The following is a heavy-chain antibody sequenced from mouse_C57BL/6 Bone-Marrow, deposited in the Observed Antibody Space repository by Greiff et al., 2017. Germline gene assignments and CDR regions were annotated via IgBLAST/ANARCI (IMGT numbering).Heavy chain of an antibody. D-gene: IGHD2-4*01. J-gene: IGHJ2*01. V-gene: IGHV5-12*01. CDR1: GFTFSDYY. Sequence: EVMLVESGGGLVQPGGSLKLSCAASGFTFSDYYMYWVRQTPEKRLEWVAYISNGGGSTYYPDTVKGRFTISRDNAKNTLYLQMSRLKSEDTAMYYCARGGDYDGSVYFDYWGQGTTLTVSS. CDR3: ARGGDYDGSVYFDY. CDR2: ISNGGGST.